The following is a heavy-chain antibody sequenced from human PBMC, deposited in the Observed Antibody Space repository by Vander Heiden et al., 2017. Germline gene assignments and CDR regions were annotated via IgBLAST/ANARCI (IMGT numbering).Heavy chain of an antibody. V-gene: IGHV3-23*01. D-gene: IGHD6-19*01. Sequence: EVQLLESGGGLVQQGGSRRLSCAASGFPVSNYAMSWVRQAPGKGLECVSTISGSGGSTYNADSVKGRFTISRDNSKNTLYLQMNSLRAEDTAVYYCAKGAVAGYYFDYWGQGTLLTVSS. J-gene: IGHJ4*02. CDR3: AKGAVAGYYFDY. CDR1: GFPVSNYA. CDR2: ISGSGGST.